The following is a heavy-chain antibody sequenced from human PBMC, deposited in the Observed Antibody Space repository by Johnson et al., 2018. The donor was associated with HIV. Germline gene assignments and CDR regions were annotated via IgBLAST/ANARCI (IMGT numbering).Heavy chain of an antibody. CDR2: IYSGGE. J-gene: IGHJ3*02. D-gene: IGHD3-3*01. V-gene: IGHV3-66*03. Sequence: VQLVESGGGLIQPGGSLRLSCAASGFTVSSNYMSWVRQAPGKGLEWVSVIYSGGEYYADSVKGRFTISRDNSKNTFYLQMNSLRAEDAAVYYCAKDGKTYYNFWSGFDAFDIWGQGTMVTVSS. CDR3: AKDGKTYYNFWSGFDAFDI. CDR1: GFTVSSNY.